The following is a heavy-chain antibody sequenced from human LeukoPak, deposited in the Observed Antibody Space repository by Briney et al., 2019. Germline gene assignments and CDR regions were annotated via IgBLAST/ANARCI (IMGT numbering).Heavy chain of an antibody. D-gene: IGHD4-17*01. CDR2: ISGYNGKT. J-gene: IGHJ4*02. V-gene: IGHV1-18*01. Sequence: GASVKVSCKASGYTFTNYGISWVRQAPGQGLEWMGWISGYNGKTNYAQKLQGRVTMTTDTPTSTAYMELRSLRSDDTAVYYCARPSTIYGDDFDYWGQGTLVTVSS. CDR1: GYTFTNYG. CDR3: ARPSTIYGDDFDY.